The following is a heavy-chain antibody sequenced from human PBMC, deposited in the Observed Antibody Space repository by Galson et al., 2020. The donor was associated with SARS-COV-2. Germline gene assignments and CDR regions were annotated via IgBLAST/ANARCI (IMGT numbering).Heavy chain of an antibody. CDR2: ISGSGGSP. CDR1: GFTFSSYA. V-gene: IGHV3-23*01. D-gene: IGHD2-15*01. Sequence: SCAASGFTFSSYAMSWVRQAPGKGLEWVSAISGSGGSPYYADSVKGRFTISRDNSKNTLYLQMNSLRSEDTAVYYCAKDTQRYCSGGSCENYGMDVWGQGTTVTVSS. CDR3: AKDTQRYCSGGSCENYGMDV. J-gene: IGHJ6*02.